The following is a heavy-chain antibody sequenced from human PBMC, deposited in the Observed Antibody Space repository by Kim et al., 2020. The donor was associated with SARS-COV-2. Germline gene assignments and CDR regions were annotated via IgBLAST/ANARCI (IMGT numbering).Heavy chain of an antibody. V-gene: IGHV3-23*01. J-gene: IGHJ4*02. D-gene: IGHD1-20*01. CDR3: ARKDFKWKHDYFEL. Sequence: ADSVKGRFTISRDNSKDTLFLQMNSLRADDTAVYSCARKDFKWKHDYFELWGKGALVTVSS.